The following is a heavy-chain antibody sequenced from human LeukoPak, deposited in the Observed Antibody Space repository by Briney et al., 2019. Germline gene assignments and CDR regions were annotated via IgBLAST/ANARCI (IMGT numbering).Heavy chain of an antibody. CDR2: IHHSGST. V-gene: IGHV4-4*02. Sequence: PSETLSLTCAVSGGSISSGNWWSWVRQPPGKGLEWIGEIHHSGSTNYNPSLKSRVTISVDNSKNQFSLKVRSVTTADTAVYYCACLSGNRPRGYWGQGTLVTVSS. J-gene: IGHJ4*02. D-gene: IGHD1-14*01. CDR1: GGSISSGNW. CDR3: ACLSGNRPRGY.